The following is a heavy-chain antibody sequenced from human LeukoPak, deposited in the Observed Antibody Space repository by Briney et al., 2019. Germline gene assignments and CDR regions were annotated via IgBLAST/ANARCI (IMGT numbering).Heavy chain of an antibody. Sequence: SVKVSCKASGGTFSSYAISWVRQAPGQGLEWVGGIIPIFGTANYAQKFQGRVTITTDESTSTAYMELSSLRSEDTAVYYCARGTLVVPAAIGGGYYFDYWGQGTLVTVSS. V-gene: IGHV1-69*05. CDR3: ARGTLVVPAAIGGGYYFDY. CDR2: IIPIFGTA. J-gene: IGHJ4*02. D-gene: IGHD2-2*02. CDR1: GGTFSSYA.